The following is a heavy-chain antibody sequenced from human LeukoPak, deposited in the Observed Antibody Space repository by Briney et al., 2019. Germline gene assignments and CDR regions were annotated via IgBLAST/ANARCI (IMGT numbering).Heavy chain of an antibody. CDR1: GFTFSSYS. CDR2: ISSSSSTI. V-gene: IGHV3-48*01. CDR3: ARDHTVPYYDFWSGYFTQNYYYYGMDV. D-gene: IGHD3-3*01. J-gene: IGHJ6*02. Sequence: GGSLRLSCAASGFTFSSYSMNWVRQAPGKGLEWVSYISSSSSTIYYADSVKGRFTISRDNAKNSLYLQMNSLRAEDTAVYYCARDHTVPYYDFWSGYFTQNYYYYGMDVWGQGTTVTVSS.